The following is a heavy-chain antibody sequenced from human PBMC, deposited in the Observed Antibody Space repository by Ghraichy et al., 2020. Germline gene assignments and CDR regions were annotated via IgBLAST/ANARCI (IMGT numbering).Heavy chain of an antibody. CDR3: AKMAVTRWSGYFDY. V-gene: IGHV3-23*01. Sequence: GKSLNISCAASGFTFSSYAMSWVRQAPGKGLEWVSAISGSGGSTYYADSVKGRFTISRDNSKNTLYLQMNSLRAEDTAVYYCAKMAVTRWSGYFDYWGQGTLVTVSS. J-gene: IGHJ4*02. CDR1: GFTFSSYA. D-gene: IGHD3-10*02. CDR2: ISGSGGST.